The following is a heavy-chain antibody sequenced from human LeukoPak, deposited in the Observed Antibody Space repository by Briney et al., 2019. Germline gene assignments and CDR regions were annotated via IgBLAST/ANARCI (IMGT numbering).Heavy chain of an antibody. D-gene: IGHD3-3*01. V-gene: IGHV4-34*01. CDR2: INHSGST. J-gene: IGHJ6*02. CDR1: GGSISSYY. CDR3: ARGGQRRYDFWSGYRPDGMDV. Sequence: SETLSLTCTVSGGSISSYYWSWIRQPPGKGLEWIGEINHSGSTNYNPSLKSRVTISVDTSKNQFSLKLSSVTAADTAVYYCARGGQRRYDFWSGYRPDGMDVWGQGTTVTVSS.